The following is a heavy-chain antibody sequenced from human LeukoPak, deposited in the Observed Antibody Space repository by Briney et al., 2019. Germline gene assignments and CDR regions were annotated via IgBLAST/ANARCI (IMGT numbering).Heavy chain of an antibody. CDR1: GYTFTSYG. CDR3: ARALIYYYMDV. V-gene: IGHV1-2*02. CDR2: INPNSGGT. J-gene: IGHJ6*03. Sequence: GASVKVSCKASGYTFTSYGISWVRQAPGQGLEWMGWINPNSGGTKYAQKFQGRVTMTRDTSISTAYMEVSRLRSDDTAVYYCARALIYYYMDVWGKGTTVTIS.